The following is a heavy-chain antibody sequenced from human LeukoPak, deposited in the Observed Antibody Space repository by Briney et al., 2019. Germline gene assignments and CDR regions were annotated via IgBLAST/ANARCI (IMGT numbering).Heavy chain of an antibody. CDR2: ISHSGST. V-gene: IGHV4-34*01. Sequence: PSETLSLTCAVYGGSFSGYYWSWIRQPPGKGLEWIGEISHSGSTNYNPSLKSRVTISVDTSKNQFSLKLSSVTAADTAVYYCARPVGATVFDIWGQGTMVTVSS. CDR1: GGSFSGYY. J-gene: IGHJ3*02. CDR3: ARPVGATVFDI. D-gene: IGHD1-26*01.